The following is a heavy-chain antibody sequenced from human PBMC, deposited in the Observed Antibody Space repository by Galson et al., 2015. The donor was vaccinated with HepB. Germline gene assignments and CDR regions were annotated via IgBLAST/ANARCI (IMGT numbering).Heavy chain of an antibody. D-gene: IGHD3-10*01. V-gene: IGHV3-30*04. J-gene: IGHJ6*02. CDR2: ISYDGSNK. Sequence: SLRLSCAASGFTFSSYAMHWVRQAPGKGLEWVAVISYDGSNKYYADSVKGRFTIPRDNSKNTLYLQMNSLRAEDTAVYYCARDWANVGSGIWSYYYYYGMDVWGQGTTVTVSS. CDR1: GFTFSSYA. CDR3: ARDWANVGSGIWSYYYYYGMDV.